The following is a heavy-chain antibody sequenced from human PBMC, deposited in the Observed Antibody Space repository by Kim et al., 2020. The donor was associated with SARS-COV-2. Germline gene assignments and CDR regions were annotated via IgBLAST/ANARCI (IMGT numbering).Heavy chain of an antibody. CDR3: AKDNYGSGSYSPFDY. D-gene: IGHD3-10*01. J-gene: IGHJ4*02. V-gene: IGHV3-30*02. Sequence: DTVKGRFTISRDNSKNTLYLQRNSLRAEDTAVYYCAKDNYGSGSYSPFDYWGQGTLVTVSS.